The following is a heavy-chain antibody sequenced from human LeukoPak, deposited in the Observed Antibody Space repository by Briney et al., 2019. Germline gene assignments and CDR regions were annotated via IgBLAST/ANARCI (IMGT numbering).Heavy chain of an antibody. Sequence: GGSLRLSCAASGFSFSGHYMDWVRQAPGKGLEWVGRIRNRAKSYTTQYAPSVKDRFTISRDESRKSLYLQMNSLKTEDMAVYSLPRCSNYYDRRGCSTEAFDIWGQGTMVTVSS. V-gene: IGHV3-72*01. J-gene: IGHJ3*02. CDR2: IRNRAKSYTT. CDR3: PRCSNYYDRRGCSTEAFDI. D-gene: IGHD3-22*01. CDR1: GFSFSGHY.